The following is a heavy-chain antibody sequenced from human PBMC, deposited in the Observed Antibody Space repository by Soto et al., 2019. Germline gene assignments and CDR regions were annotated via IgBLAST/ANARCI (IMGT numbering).Heavy chain of an antibody. CDR1: GFTFSSYS. D-gene: IGHD2-2*01. J-gene: IGHJ6*03. CDR3: AREDIVVVPAAISDYYYYYMDV. CDR2: ISSSSSYI. V-gene: IGHV3-21*01. Sequence: GALRLSCAASGFTFSSYSMNWVRQAPGKGLEWVSSISSSSSYIYYADSVKGRFTISRDNAKNSLYLQMNSLRAEDTAVYYCAREDIVVVPAAISDYYYYYMDVWGKGTTVTVSS.